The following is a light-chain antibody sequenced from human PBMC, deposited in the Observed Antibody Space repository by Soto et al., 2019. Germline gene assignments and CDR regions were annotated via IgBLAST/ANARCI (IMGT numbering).Light chain of an antibody. CDR2: DAS. Sequence: VLTQSPVTLSLSPGDTATLSCRASQSVSKYLAWYQQKPGQPLRLLVFDASHRATGIPARFSGSGSGTDFSLTVSRLEPEDFAGYFYQQRSPWPPLTFGEGTKVEF. CDR1: QSVSKY. V-gene: IGKV3-11*01. J-gene: IGKJ4*02. CDR3: QQRSPWPPLT.